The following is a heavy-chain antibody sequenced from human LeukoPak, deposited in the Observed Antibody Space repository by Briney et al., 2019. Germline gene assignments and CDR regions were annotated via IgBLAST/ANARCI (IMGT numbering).Heavy chain of an antibody. V-gene: IGHV3-7*01. CDR1: GFTVSSNY. CDR3: ARASAVAGTRDY. Sequence: GGSLRLSCAASGFTVSSNYMSWVRQAPGKGLEWVANIKPDGSDKYYVDSVKGRFTIFRDNAKNSLYLQMNSLRAEDSALYYCARASAVAGTRDYWGQGTLVTVSS. J-gene: IGHJ4*02. D-gene: IGHD6-19*01. CDR2: IKPDGSDK.